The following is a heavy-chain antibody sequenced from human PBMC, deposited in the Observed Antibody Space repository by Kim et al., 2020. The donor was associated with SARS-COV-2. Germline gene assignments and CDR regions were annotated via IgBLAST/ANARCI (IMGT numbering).Heavy chain of an antibody. Sequence: GGSLRLSCAASGFTFSSYSMNWVRQAPGKGLEWVSYISSSSSTIYYADSVKGRFTISRDNAKNSLYLQMNSLRDEDTAVYYCARVNTWEPIAAAEYYGMDVWGQGTTVTVSS. D-gene: IGHD6-13*01. CDR3: ARVNTWEPIAAAEYYGMDV. J-gene: IGHJ6*02. V-gene: IGHV3-48*02. CDR1: GFTFSSYS. CDR2: ISSSSSTI.